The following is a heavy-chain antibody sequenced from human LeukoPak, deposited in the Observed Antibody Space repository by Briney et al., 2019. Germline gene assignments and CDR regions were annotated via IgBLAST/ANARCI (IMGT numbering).Heavy chain of an antibody. CDR1: GGSISSSSYY. J-gene: IGHJ2*01. V-gene: IGHV4-39*07. CDR3: ARSLLDYGDHWYFDL. CDR2: IYYSGST. Sequence: PSETLSLTCTVSGGSISSSSYYWGWIRQPPGKGLEWIGSIYYSGSTYYNPSLKSRVTISVDTSKNQFSLKLSSVTAADTAVYYCARSLLDYGDHWYFDLWGRGTLVTVSS. D-gene: IGHD4-17*01.